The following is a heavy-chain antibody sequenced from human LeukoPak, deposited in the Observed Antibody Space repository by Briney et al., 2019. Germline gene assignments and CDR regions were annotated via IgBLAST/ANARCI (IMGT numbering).Heavy chain of an antibody. V-gene: IGHV1-69*01. CDR1: GGTFSSYA. D-gene: IGHD2-2*01. J-gene: IGHJ5*02. CDR2: IIPIFGTA. Sequence: SVKVSCKASGGTFSSYAISWVRQAPGQGLEWTGGIIPIFGTANYAQKFQGRVTITADESTSTAYMELSSLRSEDTAVYYCARDDIVVVPAALRKFDPWGQGTLVTVSS. CDR3: ARDDIVVVPAALRKFDP.